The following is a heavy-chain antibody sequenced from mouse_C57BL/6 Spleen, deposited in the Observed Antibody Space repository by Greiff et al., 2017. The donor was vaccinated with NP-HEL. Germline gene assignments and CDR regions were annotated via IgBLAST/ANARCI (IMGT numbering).Heavy chain of an antibody. CDR1: GYAFSSSW. CDR3: ARSPVYYYGSSPYAMDY. Sequence: VQLQQSGPELVKPGASVKISCKASGYAFSSSWMNWVKQRPGRGPEWIGRIYPGDGDTNYNGEFKGKATLTADKSSSTAYMQLSSLTSEDSAVYFCARSPVYYYGSSPYAMDYWGQGTSVTVSS. J-gene: IGHJ4*01. CDR2: IYPGDGDT. D-gene: IGHD1-1*01. V-gene: IGHV1-82*01.